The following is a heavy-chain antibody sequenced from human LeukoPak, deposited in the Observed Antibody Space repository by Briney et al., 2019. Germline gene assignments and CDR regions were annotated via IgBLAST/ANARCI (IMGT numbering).Heavy chain of an antibody. CDR3: ARDQLVYCSSTSCYNYYYYYGMDV. Sequence: SVTVSCTASGGTFSSYAISWVRQAPGQGLEWMGGIIPIFGTANYAQKFQGRVTITAEESTSTAYMELSSLRSEDTAVYYCARDQLVYCSSTSCYNYYYYYGMDVWGQGTTVTVSS. D-gene: IGHD2-2*02. CDR2: IIPIFGTA. J-gene: IGHJ6*02. CDR1: GGTFSSYA. V-gene: IGHV1-69*13.